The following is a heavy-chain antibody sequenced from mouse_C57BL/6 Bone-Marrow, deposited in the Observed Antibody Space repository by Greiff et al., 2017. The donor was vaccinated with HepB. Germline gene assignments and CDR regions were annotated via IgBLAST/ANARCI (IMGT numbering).Heavy chain of an antibody. Sequence: EVKLVEPGAELVMPGASVKLSCTASGFNINDSYMNWVKQRPEQGLEWIGRIDPANGNTKYDPKFQGKATITADTSSNTAYLQLSSLTAEDTAVYYCARGLGKDYWGQGTALTVSS. CDR2: IDPANGNT. V-gene: IGHV14-3*02. CDR3: ARGLGKDY. J-gene: IGHJ2*01. D-gene: IGHD4-1*01. CDR1: GFNINDSY.